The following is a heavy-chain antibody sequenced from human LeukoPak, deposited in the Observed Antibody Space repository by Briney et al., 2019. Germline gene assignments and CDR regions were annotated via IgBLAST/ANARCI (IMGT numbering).Heavy chain of an antibody. CDR3: TRLGGSSPENYFDY. V-gene: IGHV3-73*01. J-gene: IGHJ4*02. Sequence: GGSLRLSCAASGFTFSGSAMHWVRQASGKGLERVGRIRSKANSYATAYAASVKGRFTSSRDDSQNTAYLQMNSLKTEDTAVYYCTRLGGSSPENYFDYWGQGTLVTVSS. D-gene: IGHD1-14*01. CDR2: IRSKANSYAT. CDR1: GFTFSGSA.